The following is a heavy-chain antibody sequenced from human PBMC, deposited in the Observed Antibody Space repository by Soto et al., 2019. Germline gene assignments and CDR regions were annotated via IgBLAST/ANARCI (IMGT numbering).Heavy chain of an antibody. V-gene: IGHV3-30-3*01. CDR2: ISYDGSTK. CDR1: GFTFSSYA. D-gene: IGHD2-15*01. Sequence: QVQLVESGGGVVQPGRSLRLSCAASGFTFSSYAMHWVRQAPGKGLEWVAVISYDGSTKFYADSVKGRFTISRDNPKNTLCLQMSSLRVDDTAVYYCARRVVVAAIPTGMDVWGQGTTVTVSS. J-gene: IGHJ6*02. CDR3: ARRVVVAAIPTGMDV.